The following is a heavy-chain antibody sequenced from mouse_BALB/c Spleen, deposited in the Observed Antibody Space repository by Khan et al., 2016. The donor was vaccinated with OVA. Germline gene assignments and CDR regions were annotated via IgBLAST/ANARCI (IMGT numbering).Heavy chain of an antibody. CDR2: INYSGST. CDR3: ARDSSRYNYAMDY. D-gene: IGHD2-12*01. Sequence: EVQLQESRPGLVNPSQSLSLTCTVTGYSITSDYAWNWIRQFPGNKLEWMGYINYSGSTNYNPALKSRISIIRDTSKNQFFLQLNSVTTEDTATYYCARDSSRYNYAMDYWGQGTTVTVSS. V-gene: IGHV3-2*02. J-gene: IGHJ4*01. CDR1: GYSITSDYA.